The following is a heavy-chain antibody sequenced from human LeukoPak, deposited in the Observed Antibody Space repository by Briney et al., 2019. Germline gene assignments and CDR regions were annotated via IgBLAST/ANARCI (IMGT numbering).Heavy chain of an antibody. CDR1: GGSFSGSY. CDR3: ARVSIPLFGVVTAHFDS. Sequence: SETLSLTFGVSGGSFSGSYWGWIRQPPGKGLEWIGEINLSGSTNYNSSLTSRVTISLDTSKNQFSLNLRSVTTADTAVYYCARVSIPLFGVVTAHFDSWGQGTLAAVSS. D-gene: IGHD3-3*01. CDR2: INLSGST. J-gene: IGHJ4*02. V-gene: IGHV4-34*01.